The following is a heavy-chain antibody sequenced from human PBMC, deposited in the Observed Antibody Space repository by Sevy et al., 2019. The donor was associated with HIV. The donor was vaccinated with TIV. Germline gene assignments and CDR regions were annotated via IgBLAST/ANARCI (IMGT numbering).Heavy chain of an antibody. CDR3: ARSATGHTFGLPDF. V-gene: IGHV3-74*01. J-gene: IGHJ4*02. Sequence: GGSLRLSCAASGFTFNRYWMHWVRQAPGKGPVWLAGIDGDGSATTYTNSVKGRFTIARDNAQDTLYLQMNSLRTEDTAIYECARSATGHTFGLPDFWGQGTLVTVSS. D-gene: IGHD1-1*01. CDR1: GFTFNRYW. CDR2: IDGDGSAT.